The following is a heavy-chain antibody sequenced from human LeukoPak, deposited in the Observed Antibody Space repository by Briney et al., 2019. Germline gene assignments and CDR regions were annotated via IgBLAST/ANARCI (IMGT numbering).Heavy chain of an antibody. CDR2: IWYDGSNK. Sequence: GGSLRLSCAASGFTFSSYGMHWVRQAPGKGLEWVAVIWYDGSNKYYADSVKGRFTISRDNSKNTLYLQMNSLRAEDTAVYYCARAVATVTPIDAFDIWGQGTMVTVSS. CDR1: GFTFSSYG. V-gene: IGHV3-33*01. D-gene: IGHD4-17*01. CDR3: ARAVATVTPIDAFDI. J-gene: IGHJ3*02.